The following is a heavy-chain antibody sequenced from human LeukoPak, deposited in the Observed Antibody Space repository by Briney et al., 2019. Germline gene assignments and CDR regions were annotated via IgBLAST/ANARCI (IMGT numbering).Heavy chain of an antibody. Sequence: GGSLRLSCAASGLTFSSYGMHWVRQAPGKGLEWVSAISGSGGSTYYADSVKGRFTISRDNSKNTLYLQMNSLRAEDTAVYYCAKVGSSSRAFDYWGQGTLVTVSS. CDR3: AKVGSSSRAFDY. D-gene: IGHD6-13*01. CDR1: GLTFSSYG. CDR2: ISGSGGST. J-gene: IGHJ4*02. V-gene: IGHV3-23*01.